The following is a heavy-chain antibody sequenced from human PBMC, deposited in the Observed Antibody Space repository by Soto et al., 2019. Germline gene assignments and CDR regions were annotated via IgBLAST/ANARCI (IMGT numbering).Heavy chain of an antibody. Sequence: QVQLQESGPGLVKPSETLSLTGTVSGGSISSINNPFSNHYCSWIRLSPGKGLEWIGYISNIGFTRYNPSRTSRVSMSVDTSKTQFSLKLTSVTAADTAVHSCTTQGFGGLHGLVDVWGQGTTVTVSS. J-gene: IGHJ6*02. CDR1: GGSISSINNPFSNHY. V-gene: IGHV4-61*01. CDR3: TTQGFGGLHGLVDV. CDR2: ISNIGFT. D-gene: IGHD3-10*01.